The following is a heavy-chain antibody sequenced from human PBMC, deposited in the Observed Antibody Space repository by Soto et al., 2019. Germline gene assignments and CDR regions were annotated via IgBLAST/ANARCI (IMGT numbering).Heavy chain of an antibody. D-gene: IGHD6-19*01. V-gene: IGHV4-39*01. CDR2: IYYSGST. J-gene: IGHJ4*02. CDR1: GGSISSSSYY. CDR3: ARRIAVAGTSFDY. Sequence: SETLSLTCTVSGGSISSSSYYWGWICQPPGKGLEWIGSIYYSGSTYYNPSLKSRVTISVDTSKNQFSLKLSSVTAADTAVYYCARRIAVAGTSFDYWGQGTLVTASS.